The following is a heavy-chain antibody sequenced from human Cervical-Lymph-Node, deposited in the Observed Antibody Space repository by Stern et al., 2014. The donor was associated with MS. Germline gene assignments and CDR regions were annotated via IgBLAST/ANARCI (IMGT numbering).Heavy chain of an antibody. CDR3: AREAPYSDSTVIGAFDV. J-gene: IGHJ3*01. Sequence: VQLVESGGGLVKPGGSLRLSCATSGFIFSDYYMSWIRQAPGKGLEWIAYISSNGGLIYYADSVEGRFTISRDNAKNSLHLQMDSLRAEDTALYYCAREAPYSDSTVIGAFDVWGQGTVVTVAT. V-gene: IGHV3-11*01. CDR2: ISSNGGLI. CDR1: GFIFSDYY. D-gene: IGHD2/OR15-2a*01.